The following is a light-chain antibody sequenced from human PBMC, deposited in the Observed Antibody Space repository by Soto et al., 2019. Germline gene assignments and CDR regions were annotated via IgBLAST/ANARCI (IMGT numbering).Light chain of an antibody. CDR2: KAS. CDR3: QQYNSYLYT. CDR1: QSISSW. V-gene: IGKV1-5*03. Sequence: DIQMTQSPSTLSASVGDIVTITCLASQSISSWLAWYQPKPGKAPKLLIYKASSLESGVPSRFSGSGSGTEFTLTISSLQPDDFATYYCQQYNSYLYTFGQGTRLEIK. J-gene: IGKJ2*01.